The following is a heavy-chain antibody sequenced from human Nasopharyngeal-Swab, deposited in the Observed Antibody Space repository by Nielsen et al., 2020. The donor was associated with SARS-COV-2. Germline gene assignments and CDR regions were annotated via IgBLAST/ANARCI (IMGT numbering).Heavy chain of an antibody. CDR2: ISSSSTYI. D-gene: IGHD6-19*01. J-gene: IGHJ4*02. CDR3: ASDLVSGWYVFPH. CDR1: GFTFISYS. Sequence: GESLKISCAASGFTFISYSMNWVRQAPGKGLEWVSSISSSSTYIYYADSVKGRFTISRDNARNSLSLLMNSLRAEDTAVYYCASDLVSGWYVFPHWGQGTLVTVSS. V-gene: IGHV3-21*01.